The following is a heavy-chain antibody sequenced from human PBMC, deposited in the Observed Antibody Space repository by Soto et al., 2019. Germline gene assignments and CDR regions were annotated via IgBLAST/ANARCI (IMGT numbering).Heavy chain of an antibody. CDR2: ITPGGGIT. Sequence: QVQLVQSGAEVKKPGASVRVSCKASGYTFTTYDIHWVRQAPGLGLEWMGIITPGGGITSYAQKFKGRITMTRDTSTSTVYMELSSLRSEDTAMYYCAKVLSELVPRYFGTWGQGTLVTVSS. CDR1: GYTFTTYD. D-gene: IGHD6-13*01. V-gene: IGHV1-46*01. J-gene: IGHJ4*02. CDR3: AKVLSELVPRYFGT.